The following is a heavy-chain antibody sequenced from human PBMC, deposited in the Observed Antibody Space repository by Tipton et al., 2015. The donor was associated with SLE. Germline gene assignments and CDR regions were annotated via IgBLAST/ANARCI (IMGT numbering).Heavy chain of an antibody. V-gene: IGHV3-7*01. J-gene: IGHJ4*02. Sequence: SLRLSCVVSGFTFSNFWMTWVRQAPGKGLEWLAAISLDGSQTYYVDSVKGRFTISRDNAKNSLYLQLNSLRAEDTAVYYCARGFLGMKAAQYHFDYWGQGTLVTVSS. CDR2: ISLDGSQT. CDR1: GFTFSNFW. CDR3: ARGFLGMKAAQYHFDY. D-gene: IGHD6-25*01.